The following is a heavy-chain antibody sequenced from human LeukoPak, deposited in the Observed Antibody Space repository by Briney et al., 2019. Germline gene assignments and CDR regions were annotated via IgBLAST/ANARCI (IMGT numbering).Heavy chain of an antibody. CDR2: IHYSGST. V-gene: IGHV4-59*01. CDR1: GGSISSYY. CDR3: ARGFVVRGVIFDY. J-gene: IGHJ4*02. Sequence: PSETLSLTCTVSGGSISSYYWSWIRQPPGKGLEWIGYIHYSGSTNYNPSLKSRVTISVDTSKNQFSLKLSSVTAADTAVYYCARGFVVRGVIFDYWGQGTLVTVSS. D-gene: IGHD3-10*01.